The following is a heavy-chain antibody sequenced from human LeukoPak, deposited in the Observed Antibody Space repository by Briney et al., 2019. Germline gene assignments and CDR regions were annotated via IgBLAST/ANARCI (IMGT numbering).Heavy chain of an antibody. J-gene: IGHJ3*02. Sequence: ASVKVSCKASGYTFTSYGISWVRQAPGQGLEWMGWINPNSGGTNYAQKFQGRVTMTRDTSISTAYMELSRLRSDDTAVYYCARGAGGVGARISEIWGQGTMVTVSS. CDR1: GYTFTSYG. V-gene: IGHV1-2*02. D-gene: IGHD1-26*01. CDR3: ARGAGGVGARISEI. CDR2: INPNSGGT.